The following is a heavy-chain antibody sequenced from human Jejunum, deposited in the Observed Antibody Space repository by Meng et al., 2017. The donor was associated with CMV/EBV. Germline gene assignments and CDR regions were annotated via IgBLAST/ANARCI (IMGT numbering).Heavy chain of an antibody. J-gene: IGHJ4*02. CDR1: GFAFSSYT. V-gene: IGHV3-21*01. CDR2: ISGGGSYI. D-gene: IGHD1-14*01. Sequence: PSCAASGFAFSSYTMNWVRQAPGKGLQWVSSISGGGSYIYYTDSVKGRFTISRDNAKNSLYLQLNSLRAEDTAVYYCARDRKSIDYWGQGTLVTVSS. CDR3: ARDRKSIDY.